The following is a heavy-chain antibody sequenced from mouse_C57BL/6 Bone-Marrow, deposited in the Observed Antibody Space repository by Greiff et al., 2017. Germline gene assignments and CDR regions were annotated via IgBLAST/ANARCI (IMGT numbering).Heavy chain of an antibody. CDR1: GYAFSSYW. CDR2: IYPGDGDT. Sequence: LQQSGASVKISCKASGYAFSSYWMNWVKQRPGKGLEWIGQIYPGDGDTNYNGKFKGKATLTADKSSSTAYMQLSSLTSEDSAVYFCARVYYDYDFDYWGQGTTLTVSS. J-gene: IGHJ2*01. CDR3: ARVYYDYDFDY. D-gene: IGHD2-4*01. V-gene: IGHV1-80*01.